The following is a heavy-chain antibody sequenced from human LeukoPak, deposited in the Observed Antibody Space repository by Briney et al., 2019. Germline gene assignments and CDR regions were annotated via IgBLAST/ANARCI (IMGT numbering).Heavy chain of an antibody. CDR2: IYYSGST. D-gene: IGHD6-13*01. CDR3: ARRSRAAARGYYFEY. CDR1: GGSISSYY. V-gene: IGHV4-59*08. Sequence: PSETLSLTCTVSGGSISSYYWSWIRQPPGKGLEWIGYIYYSGSTNYNPSVKSRVTISVDTSKNQFSLKLSSVTAADTAVYYCARRSRAAARGYYFEYWGQGTLVTVSS. J-gene: IGHJ4*02.